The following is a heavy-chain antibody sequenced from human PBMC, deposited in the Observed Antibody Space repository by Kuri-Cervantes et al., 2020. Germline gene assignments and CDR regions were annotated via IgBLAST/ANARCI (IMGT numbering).Heavy chain of an antibody. Sequence: SETLSLTCTVYGGSFSGHYWSWIRQPPGKGLEWIGEINHSGDTNYIPSLKSRVTISLDTSKNQFSLKMNSVTVADTAVYYCTRRVVGSSAAHWGQGTLVTVSS. V-gene: IGHV4-34*01. CDR1: GGSFSGHY. D-gene: IGHD3-3*01. CDR2: INHSGDT. J-gene: IGHJ4*02. CDR3: TRRVVGSSAAH.